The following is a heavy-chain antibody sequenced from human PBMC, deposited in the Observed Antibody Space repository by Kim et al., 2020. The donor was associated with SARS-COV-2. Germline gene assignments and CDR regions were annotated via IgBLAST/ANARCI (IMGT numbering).Heavy chain of an antibody. CDR1: GFTFDDYG. CDR3: ARNSGSYLLGVFDY. V-gene: IGHV3-20*01. Sequence: GGSLRLSCAASGFTFDDYGMSWVRQAPGKGLEWVSGINWNGGSTGYADSVKGRFTISRDNAKNSLYLQMNSLRAEDTALYHCARNSGSYLLGVFDYWGQGTLVTVSS. CDR2: INWNGGST. J-gene: IGHJ4*02. D-gene: IGHD1-26*01.